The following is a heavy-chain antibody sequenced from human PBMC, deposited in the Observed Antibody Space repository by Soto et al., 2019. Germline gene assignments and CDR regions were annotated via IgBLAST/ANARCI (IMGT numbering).Heavy chain of an antibody. CDR3: AKVQMATKMGLYYFDY. CDR2: ISGSGGST. J-gene: IGHJ4*02. CDR1: GFTFSSYA. V-gene: IGHV3-23*01. Sequence: PGGSLRLSCAASGFTFSSYAMSWVRQAPGKGLEWVSAISGSGGSTYYADSVKGRFTISRDNSKNTLYLQMNSLRAEDTAVYYCAKVQMATKMGLYYFDYWGQGTPVTVSS. D-gene: IGHD5-12*01.